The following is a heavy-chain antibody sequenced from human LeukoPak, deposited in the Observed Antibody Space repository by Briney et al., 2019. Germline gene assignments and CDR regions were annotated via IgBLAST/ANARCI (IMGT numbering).Heavy chain of an antibody. CDR2: IFYSGGT. V-gene: IGHV4-31*11. J-gene: IGHJ5*02. CDR3: ARAPTGAGYNWFDP. Sequence: SETLSLTCAVYGGSFSGYYWSWIRHHPGRGLEWIGYIFYSGGTFYNPSLKSRVAISVDTSKNQFSLRLSSVTAADTAVYYCARAPTGAGYNWFDPWGQGTLVTVSS. CDR1: GGSFSGYY. D-gene: IGHD4-11*01.